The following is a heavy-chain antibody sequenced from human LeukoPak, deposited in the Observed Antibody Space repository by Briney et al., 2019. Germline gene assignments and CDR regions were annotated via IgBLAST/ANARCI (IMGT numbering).Heavy chain of an antibody. CDR2: INQSGRT. J-gene: IGHJ5*02. Sequence: SETLSLACAVYGGSFSNYYWSWIRQSPGKGLEWIGEINQSGRTNFNPSLKSRVTMSVDTSTNEFSLKLRSVTAADTAVYYCARRQVGLRRDLWFDPWGQGTLVTVSS. V-gene: IGHV4-34*01. CDR1: GGSFSNYY. CDR3: ARRQVGLRRDLWFDP. D-gene: IGHD2-15*01.